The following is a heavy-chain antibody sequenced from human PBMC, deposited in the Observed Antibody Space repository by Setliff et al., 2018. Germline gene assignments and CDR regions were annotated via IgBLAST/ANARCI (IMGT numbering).Heavy chain of an antibody. CDR1: GGSISSYY. J-gene: IGHJ4*02. V-gene: IGHV4-4*07. D-gene: IGHD6-19*01. CDR3: ARERAVAGEIDY. Sequence: SETLSLTCTVSGGSISSYYWSWIRQPAGKGLEWIGHIYIGGSTYYNPSLKSRVTISVDTSKNQFSLKLSSVTAADTAVYYCARERAVAGEIDYWGQGTLVTVSS. CDR2: IYIGGST.